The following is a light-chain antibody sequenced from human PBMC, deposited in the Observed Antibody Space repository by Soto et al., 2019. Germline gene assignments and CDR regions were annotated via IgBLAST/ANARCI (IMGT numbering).Light chain of an antibody. CDR1: QSVSSSY. CDR3: LQYGSSPLT. Sequence: EIVLTQSPGTLSLSPGERATLSCRASQSVSSSYLAWYQQKPGQAPRLLIYGASSRATGIPDRFRGSGSGTDFTLTISRREPEDFAVYYCLQYGSSPLTFGGGTKVEIK. V-gene: IGKV3-20*01. J-gene: IGKJ4*01. CDR2: GAS.